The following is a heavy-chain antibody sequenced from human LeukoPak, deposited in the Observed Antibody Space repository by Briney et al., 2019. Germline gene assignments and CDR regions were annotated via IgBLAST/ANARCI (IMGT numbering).Heavy chain of an antibody. CDR2: IYHSGHT. CDR1: GYSISSGYY. CDR3: ARALGYYSGTTWFDP. V-gene: IGHV4-38-2*02. J-gene: IGHJ5*02. D-gene: IGHD3-10*01. Sequence: SETLSLTCTVSGYSISSGYYWGWIRQPPGKGLEWIGSIYHSGHTYYKSSLQSRVTMSVDTSKNQFSLKVNSVTAADTAVYHCARALGYYSGTTWFDPWGQGTLVTVSS.